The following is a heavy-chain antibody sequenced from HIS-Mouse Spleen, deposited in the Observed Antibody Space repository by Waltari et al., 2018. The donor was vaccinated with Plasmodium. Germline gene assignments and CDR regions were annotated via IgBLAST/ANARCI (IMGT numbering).Heavy chain of an antibody. Sequence: QVQLVQSGAEVKKPGASVKVSCKASGYTFTGYYMHWVRQAPGQGLEWMGGINPNSGGTNEAQKFQGRVNMTRDTSISTAYMELSRLRSDDTAVYYCARVLGYKAAAGTFVEYFQHWGQGTLVTVSS. CDR1: GYTFTGYY. J-gene: IGHJ1*01. CDR2: INPNSGGT. V-gene: IGHV1-2*02. D-gene: IGHD6-13*01. CDR3: ARVLGYKAAAGTFVEYFQH.